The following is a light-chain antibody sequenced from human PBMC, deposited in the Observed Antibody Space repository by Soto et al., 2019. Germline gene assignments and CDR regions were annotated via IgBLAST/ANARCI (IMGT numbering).Light chain of an antibody. V-gene: IGKV3-20*01. CDR3: QQYGSSPLT. CDR1: QSVRNNY. J-gene: IGKJ4*01. CDR2: GAS. Sequence: EIVLMQSPGTLSLSPGERATLSCRASQSVRNNYLAWYQQRPGQAPRLLIYGASSRATGIQDRFSGSGSETDFTLTISRLEPEDFVVFYCQQYGSSPLTFGGGTKVEIK.